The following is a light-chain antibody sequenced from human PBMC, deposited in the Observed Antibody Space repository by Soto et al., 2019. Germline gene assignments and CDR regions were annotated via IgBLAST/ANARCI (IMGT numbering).Light chain of an antibody. Sequence: EIVMAQSPATLSVSPGGRATLSCRASQSISRNLAWYQQKPGQAPRLLIYGASTRATGIPARFSGSGSATEFTLTISSLQSEDFEVYYCQQYYAWPLTFGGGTKVDIK. J-gene: IGKJ4*01. CDR1: QSISRN. CDR3: QQYYAWPLT. CDR2: GAS. V-gene: IGKV3-15*01.